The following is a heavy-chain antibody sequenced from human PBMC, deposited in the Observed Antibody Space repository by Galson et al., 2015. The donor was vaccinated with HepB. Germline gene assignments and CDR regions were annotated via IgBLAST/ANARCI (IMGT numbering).Heavy chain of an antibody. Sequence: SLRLSCAASGFTFSSYAMHWVRQAPGKGLEYVSAISSNGGSTYYANSVKGRFTISRDNSKNTLYLQMGSLRAEDMAVYYCAREYVGWELLRDYYYGMDVWGQGTTVTVSS. V-gene: IGHV3-64*01. CDR2: ISSNGGST. CDR1: GFTFSSYA. CDR3: AREYVGWELLRDYYYGMDV. J-gene: IGHJ6*02. D-gene: IGHD1-26*01.